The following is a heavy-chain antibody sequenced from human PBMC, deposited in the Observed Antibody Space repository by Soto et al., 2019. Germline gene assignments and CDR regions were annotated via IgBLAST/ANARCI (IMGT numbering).Heavy chain of an antibody. J-gene: IGHJ3*02. CDR3: AKQLRGYSGYDDAFDI. Sequence: QVQLVESGGGVVQPGRSLRLSRAASGFTFSSYGMHWVRQAPGKGLEWVAVISYDGSNKYHADSLKGRFTISRDNSKNTLYLQMNSLRAEDTAVYYCAKQLRGYSGYDDAFDIWGQGTMVTVSS. D-gene: IGHD5-12*01. CDR2: ISYDGSNK. V-gene: IGHV3-30*18. CDR1: GFTFSSYG.